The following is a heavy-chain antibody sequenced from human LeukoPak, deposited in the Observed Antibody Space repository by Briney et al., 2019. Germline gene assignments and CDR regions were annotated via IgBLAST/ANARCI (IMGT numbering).Heavy chain of an antibody. CDR1: GFTFSSYS. Sequence: PGGPLRLSCAASGFTFSSYSMNWVRQAPGKGLEWVSSISSSSSYIFYADSVKGRFTISRDNAKNSLYLQMNSLRAEDTAVYYCARESPPTVTTLHSYYYGMDVWGQGTTVTVSS. J-gene: IGHJ6*02. V-gene: IGHV3-21*01. D-gene: IGHD4-17*01. CDR2: ISSSSSYI. CDR3: ARESPPTVTTLHSYYYGMDV.